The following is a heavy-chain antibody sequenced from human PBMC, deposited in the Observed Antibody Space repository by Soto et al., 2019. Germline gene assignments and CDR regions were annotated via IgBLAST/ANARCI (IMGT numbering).Heavy chain of an antibody. V-gene: IGHV4-61*01. D-gene: IGHD5-18*01. CDR3: ASEYSYGYGYFDY. J-gene: IGHJ4*02. CDR2: IYYSGST. Sequence: PSETLSLTCTVSGGSVSSGSYYWSWIRQPPGKGLEWIGYIYYSGSTNYNPSLKSRVTISVDTSKNQFSLKLSSVTAADTAVYYCASEYSYGYGYFDYWGQGTLVTVYS. CDR1: GGSVSSGSYY.